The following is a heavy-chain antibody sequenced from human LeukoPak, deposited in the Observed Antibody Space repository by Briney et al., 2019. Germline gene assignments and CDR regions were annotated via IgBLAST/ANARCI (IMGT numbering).Heavy chain of an antibody. J-gene: IGHJ4*02. D-gene: IGHD6-19*01. CDR2: IRYDGSNK. CDR3: AKAGDIAVAGTDY. V-gene: IGHV3-30*02. Sequence: PGGSLRLSCVASGFTFSGSGMHWVRQAPGKGLEWLSFIRYDGSNKYYADSVKGRFTISRDNSKNTLYMEMNSLRTEDTAIYYCAKAGDIAVAGTDYWGQGTLVTVSS. CDR1: GFTFSGSG.